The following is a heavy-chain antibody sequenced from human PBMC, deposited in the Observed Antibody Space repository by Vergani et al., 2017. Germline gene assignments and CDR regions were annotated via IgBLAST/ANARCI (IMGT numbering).Heavy chain of an antibody. V-gene: IGHV1-18*04. D-gene: IGHD3-3*01. J-gene: IGHJ6*02. CDR2: ISAYNGNT. CDR3: ARGITNTIFGVVIIGGYYGMDV. CDR1: GYTFTSYG. Sequence: QVQLVQSGAEVKKPGASVKVSCKASGYTFTSYGTSWVRQAPGQGLEWMGWISAYNGNTNYAQKLQGRVTMTTDTSTSTAYMELRSLRSDDTAVYYCARGITNTIFGVVIIGGYYGMDVWGQGTTVTVSS.